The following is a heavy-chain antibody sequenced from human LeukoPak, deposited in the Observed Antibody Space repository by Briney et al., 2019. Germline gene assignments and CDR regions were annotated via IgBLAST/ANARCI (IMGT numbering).Heavy chain of an antibody. J-gene: IGHJ4*02. CDR3: ARDFHNKKWYDGPGYYFDF. CDR2: INPNSGGT. Sequence: ASVKVSCKASGYTFTSYYMHWVRQAPGQGLEWVGWINPNSGGTNSAQKFQGRVTMTGDASTSTAYMELSSLTSDGTAVYYCARDFHNKKWYDGPGYYFDFWGQGTLVTVSS. V-gene: IGHV1-2*02. CDR1: GYTFTSYY. D-gene: IGHD2-15*01.